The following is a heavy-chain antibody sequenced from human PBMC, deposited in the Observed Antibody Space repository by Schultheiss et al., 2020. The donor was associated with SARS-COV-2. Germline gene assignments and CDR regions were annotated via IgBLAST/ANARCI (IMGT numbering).Heavy chain of an antibody. CDR1: GFSFSSYW. D-gene: IGHD4-17*01. Sequence: GGSLRLSCAASGFSFSSYWMHWVRQAPGKGLVWVSSITVSGSRTYYADSVQGRFTISRDNSKNTLYLQMNSLRAEDTAVYYCTIRLYGVRPLGPWGQGTLVTVSS. J-gene: IGHJ5*02. CDR3: TIRLYGVRPLGP. CDR2: ITVSGSRT. V-gene: IGHV3-23*01.